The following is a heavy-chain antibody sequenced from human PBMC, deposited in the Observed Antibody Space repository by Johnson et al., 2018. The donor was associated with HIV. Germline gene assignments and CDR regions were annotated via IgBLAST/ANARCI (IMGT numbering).Heavy chain of an antibody. J-gene: IGHJ3*01. D-gene: IGHD2-21*01. CDR3: ARRMVVGYHALDF. V-gene: IGHV3-11*04. CDR2: ISTSGGTL. CDR1: GFTVSSNY. Sequence: QMLLVESGGGVVQPGGSLRLSCAASGFTVSSNYMSWIRQAPGKGLELLSYISTSGGTLYYADSVKDRFTIFRDNAKRSLYLQMNSLRVEDTAIYYCARRMVVGYHALDFWGQGTVVSVPS.